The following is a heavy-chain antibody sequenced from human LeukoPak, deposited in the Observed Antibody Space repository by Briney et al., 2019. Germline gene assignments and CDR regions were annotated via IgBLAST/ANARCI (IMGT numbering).Heavy chain of an antibody. Sequence: ASVKVSCTASGYTFTGYYIHWVRQAPGQGLEWMGWINPNSGDTNYAQKFQGRVTMTRDTSISTAYMELSRLRSDDTALYYCARDRGYCSITSCYNFDYWGQGTLVTVSS. J-gene: IGHJ4*02. CDR1: GYTFTGYY. D-gene: IGHD2-2*01. V-gene: IGHV1-2*02. CDR2: INPNSGDT. CDR3: ARDRGYCSITSCYNFDY.